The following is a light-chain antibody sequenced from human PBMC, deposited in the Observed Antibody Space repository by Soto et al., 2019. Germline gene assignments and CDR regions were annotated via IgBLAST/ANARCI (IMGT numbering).Light chain of an antibody. V-gene: IGKV3-20*01. CDR3: QQYGGATRT. Sequence: EIVLTQSPGPLSLSPGESATLSCRASQSASSRYLGWYQQRPGQAPRLLIYGASTRATGIPARFSGSGSGTEFTLTIHNLHREDFTDYFCQQYGGATRTFGQGTKVDI. CDR2: GAS. J-gene: IGKJ1*01. CDR1: QSASSRY.